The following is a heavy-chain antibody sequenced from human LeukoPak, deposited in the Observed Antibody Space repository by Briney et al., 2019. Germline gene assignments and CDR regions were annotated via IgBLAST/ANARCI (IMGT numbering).Heavy chain of an antibody. V-gene: IGHV4-34*01. CDR3: ARKGIATN. CDR1: GGSFRGYY. D-gene: IGHD6-13*01. Sequence: SETLSLTCAVYGGSFRGYYWSWIRQPLGKGLEWIGEINHSGSTNYNPSLKSRVTISVDTSKNRFSLKLSSVTAADTAVYYCARKGIATNWGQGTLVTVSS. J-gene: IGHJ4*02. CDR2: INHSGST.